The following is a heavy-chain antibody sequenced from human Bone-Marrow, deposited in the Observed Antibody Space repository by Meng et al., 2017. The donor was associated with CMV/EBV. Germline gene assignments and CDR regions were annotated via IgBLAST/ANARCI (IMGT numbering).Heavy chain of an antibody. D-gene: IGHD3-10*01. J-gene: IGHJ6*02. CDR1: GYSFTSYW. CDR2: IYPGDSDT. Sequence: GSLKISCKGSGYSFTSYWIGWVRQMPGKGLEWMGIIYPGDSDTRYSPSFQGQVTISADKSISTAYLQWSSLKASDTAMYYCARHSDYYGSGSYSVDYYGMDVWGQGTTVTVSS. V-gene: IGHV5-51*01. CDR3: ARHSDYYGSGSYSVDYYGMDV.